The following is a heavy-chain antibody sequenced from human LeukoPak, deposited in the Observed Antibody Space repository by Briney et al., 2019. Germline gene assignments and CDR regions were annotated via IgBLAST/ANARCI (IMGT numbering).Heavy chain of an antibody. CDR1: GFTFSSYG. CDR2: IWYDGSNK. CDR3: ARDRYSRGWATFHY. Sequence: GGSLRLSCAASGFTFSSYGMHWVRQAPGKGLEWVAVIWYDGSNKYYADSVKGRFTISRDNSKNTLYLQMNSLRAEDTAVYYCARDRYSRGWATFHYWGQGTLVTVSS. V-gene: IGHV3-33*01. D-gene: IGHD6-19*01. J-gene: IGHJ4*02.